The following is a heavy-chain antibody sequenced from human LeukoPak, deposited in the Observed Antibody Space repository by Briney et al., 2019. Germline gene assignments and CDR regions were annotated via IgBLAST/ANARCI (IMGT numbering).Heavy chain of an antibody. Sequence: SETLSLTCTVSGSSISSGYYWGWIRPPPGKGLEWIGSIYHSGSTYYNPSLKSRVTMSVDTSKNQFSLKLSSVTAADTAVYYCARGGGLYSGSYYPYDYWGQGTLVTVSS. D-gene: IGHD1-26*01. J-gene: IGHJ4*02. CDR1: GSSISSGYY. CDR3: ARGGGLYSGSYYPYDY. V-gene: IGHV4-38-2*02. CDR2: IYHSGST.